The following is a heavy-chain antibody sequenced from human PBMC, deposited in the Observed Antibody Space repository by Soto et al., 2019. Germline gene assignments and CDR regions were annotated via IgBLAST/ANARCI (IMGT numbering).Heavy chain of an antibody. CDR3: GVVPTLLTHVYCYFDL. Sequence: EVQLLDSGGGLVQPGGSLRLSCAASGFTFSSYAMSWVRQAPGKGLEWVSATSGSGGSTYYADSVKGRFTISRDNSKNTLNLQMNSLIHDDTAVYYCGVVPTLLTHVYCYFDLCFRCALDTVSS. V-gene: IGHV3-23*01. CDR2: TSGSGGST. CDR1: GFTFSSYA. D-gene: IGHD5-12*01. J-gene: IGHJ2*01.